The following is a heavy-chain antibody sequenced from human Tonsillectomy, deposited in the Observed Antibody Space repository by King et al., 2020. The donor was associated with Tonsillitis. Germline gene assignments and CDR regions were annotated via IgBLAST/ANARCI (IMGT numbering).Heavy chain of an antibody. J-gene: IGHJ4*02. CDR2: IRSKSNSYAT. V-gene: IGHV3-73*02. Sequence: VQLVESGGGLVQPGGSLKLSCAASGFTFSGSAMHWVRQASGKGLEWFGRIRSKSNSYATAYVASVKGRFTISRDDSKNTAYLQMNSLKTEDTAVYYCTTSIVGASFDYWGQGTLVTVSS. CDR3: TTSIVGASFDY. D-gene: IGHD1-26*01. CDR1: GFTFSGSA.